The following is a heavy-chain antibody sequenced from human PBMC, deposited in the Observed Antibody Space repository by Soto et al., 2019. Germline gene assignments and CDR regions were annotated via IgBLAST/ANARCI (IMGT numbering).Heavy chain of an antibody. D-gene: IGHD6-13*01. J-gene: IGHJ6*02. CDR1: GGTFSSYA. Sequence: SVKVSCKASGGTFSSYAISWVRQAPGQGLEWMGGIIPIFGTANYAQKFQGRVTITADKSTSTAYMELSSLRSEDTAVYYCAVSGSSSRSYGMDVWGQGTTVTVSS. CDR3: AVSGSSSRSYGMDV. V-gene: IGHV1-69*06. CDR2: IIPIFGTA.